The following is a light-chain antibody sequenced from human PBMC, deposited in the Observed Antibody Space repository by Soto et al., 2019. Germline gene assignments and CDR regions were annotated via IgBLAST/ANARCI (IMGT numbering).Light chain of an antibody. V-gene: IGKV1-33*01. Sequence: DIQMTQSPSSLSASVGDRVTITCQASQDIKSNLNWFQQKSGEAPRLLIYDASNLEPGVTSRFSGSGSVTDFTFTIRSLQPEDTATYFCQQYDNFPFTFGPGTKLDI. CDR2: DAS. CDR1: QDIKSN. J-gene: IGKJ3*01. CDR3: QQYDNFPFT.